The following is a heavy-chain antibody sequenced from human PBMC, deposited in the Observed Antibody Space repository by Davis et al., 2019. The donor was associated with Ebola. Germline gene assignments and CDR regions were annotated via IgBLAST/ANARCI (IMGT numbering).Heavy chain of an antibody. D-gene: IGHD6-13*01. V-gene: IGHV4-61*05. CDR2: IFTNGST. CDR1: GGSISSSSYY. J-gene: IGHJ6*02. CDR3: ARQPYSSSWYNYYGMDV. Sequence: SETLSLTCTVSGGSISSSSYYWGWIRQPPGKGLESIGFIFTNGSTNYNPSLKSRVTISVDTSKNQFSLKLSSVTAADTAVYYCARQPYSSSWYNYYGMDVWGQGTTVTVSS.